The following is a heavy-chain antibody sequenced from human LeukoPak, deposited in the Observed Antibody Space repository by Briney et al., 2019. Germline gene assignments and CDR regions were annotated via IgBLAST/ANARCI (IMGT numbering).Heavy chain of an antibody. V-gene: IGHV1-2*02. D-gene: IGHD3-10*01. CDR3: ARSNHYYGSGSGDAYDI. CDR2: IIPKNGDT. CDR1: GYTFTGYY. Sequence: ASVKVSCKASGYTFTGYYMHWVRQAPGQGLEWMGWIIPKNGDTNYAQKFQGGVTMTRDTSVNTAYMELKWLRSDDTAVYYCARSNHYYGSGSGDAYDIWGQGTMVTVSS. J-gene: IGHJ3*02.